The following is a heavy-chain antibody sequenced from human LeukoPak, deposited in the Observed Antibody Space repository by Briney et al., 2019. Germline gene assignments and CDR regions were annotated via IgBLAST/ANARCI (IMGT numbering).Heavy chain of an antibody. D-gene: IGHD5-18*01. J-gene: IGHJ5*02. V-gene: IGHV4-34*01. Sequence: KTSETLSLTCGVYGGSFSGYFWSWIRQPPGKGLEWIGEINYSGSTDYNPSLKSRVTISVDTSKNQFSLKLSSVTAADTAVYYCASVLLVQLRQNWFDPWGQGTLVTVSS. CDR3: ASVLLVQLRQNWFDP. CDR2: INYSGST. CDR1: GGSFSGYF.